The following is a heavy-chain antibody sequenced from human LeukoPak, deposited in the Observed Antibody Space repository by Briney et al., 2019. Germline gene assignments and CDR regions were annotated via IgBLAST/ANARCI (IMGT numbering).Heavy chain of an antibody. CDR2: INHSGST. D-gene: IGHD2-2*01. CDR1: GGSFSGYH. J-gene: IGHJ4*02. V-gene: IGHV4-34*01. CDR3: ARGVVVVPAASNFDY. Sequence: SETLSLTCAVYGGSFSGYHWSWIRQPPGKGLEWIGEINHSGSTNYNPSLKSRVTISVDTSKNQFSLKLSSVTAADTAVYYCARGVVVVPAASNFDYWGQGTLVTVSS.